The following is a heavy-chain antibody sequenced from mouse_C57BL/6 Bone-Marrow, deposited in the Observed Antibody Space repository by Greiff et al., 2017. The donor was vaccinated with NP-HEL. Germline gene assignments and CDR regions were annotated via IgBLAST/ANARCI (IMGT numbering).Heavy chain of an antibody. Sequence: EVQLVESGEGLVKPGGSLKLSCAASGFTFSSYAMSWVRQTPEKRLEWVAYISSGGDYIYYADTVKGRFTISRDNARNTLYLQMSSLKSEDTAMYYCTREIHYYGSSPRYFDVWGTGTTVTVSS. CDR3: TREIHYYGSSPRYFDV. V-gene: IGHV5-9-1*02. CDR1: GFTFSSYA. CDR2: ISSGGDYI. D-gene: IGHD1-1*01. J-gene: IGHJ1*03.